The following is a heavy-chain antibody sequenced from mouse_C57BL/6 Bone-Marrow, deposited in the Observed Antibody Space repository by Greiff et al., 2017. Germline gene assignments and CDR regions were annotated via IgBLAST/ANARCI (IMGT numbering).Heavy chain of an antibody. CDR3: ARENRFPEDYYGSSCYWYFDV. CDR1: GYTFTSYW. J-gene: IGHJ1*03. Sequence: QVQLQQSGAELVKPGASVKLSCKASGYTFTSYWMQWVKQRPGQGLEWIGEIDPSDSYTNYNQKFKGKATLTVDTSSSTAYMQLSSLTSEDSAVYYSARENRFPEDYYGSSCYWYFDVWGTGTTVTVSS. V-gene: IGHV1-50*01. D-gene: IGHD1-1*01. CDR2: IDPSDSYT.